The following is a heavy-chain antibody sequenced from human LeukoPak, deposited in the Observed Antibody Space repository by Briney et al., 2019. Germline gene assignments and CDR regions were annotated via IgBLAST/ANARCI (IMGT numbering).Heavy chain of an antibody. Sequence: GGSPRLSCAASGFTFSNAWMSWVRQAPGKGLEWVSAISDTGNTYHADSVKGRFTISRDSSKNTLFLQMNRLRPEDAAVYYCALGKNFGYHYFDFWGQGALVTVSS. CDR2: ISDTGNT. CDR3: ALGKNFGYHYFDF. D-gene: IGHD2-2*03. J-gene: IGHJ4*02. CDR1: GFTFSNAW. V-gene: IGHV3-66*01.